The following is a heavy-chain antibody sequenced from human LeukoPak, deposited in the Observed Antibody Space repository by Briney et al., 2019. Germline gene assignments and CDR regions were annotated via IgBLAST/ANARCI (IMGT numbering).Heavy chain of an antibody. CDR3: ARETPQEVVAATRAGGYHFDF. D-gene: IGHD2-15*01. J-gene: IGHJ4*02. CDR1: GGSISSSSYY. V-gene: IGHV4-39*07. CDR2: IYYSGST. Sequence: SETLSLTCTVSGGSISSSSYYWGWIRQPPGKGLEWIGSIYYSGSTYYNPSLRSRVTISVDTSKNQFSLKLSSVTAADTAVYYCARETPQEVVAATRAGGYHFDFWGQGTLVTVSS.